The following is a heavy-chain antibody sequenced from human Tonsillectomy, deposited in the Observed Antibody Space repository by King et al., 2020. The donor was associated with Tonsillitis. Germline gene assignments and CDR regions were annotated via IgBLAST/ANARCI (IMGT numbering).Heavy chain of an antibody. Sequence: QLQESGPGLVKPSETLSLTCIVSGGTISSSSYYWGWIRQPPGKGLEWIGSMDYSGSTYYNSSLKSRVTISGDTSKNQFSLNLTSVTAADTAVYFCARRGIVPAARDFYYYSMDVWGKGTTVTVSS. D-gene: IGHD2-2*01. CDR1: GGTISSSSYY. CDR2: MDYSGST. J-gene: IGHJ6*03. V-gene: IGHV4-39*01. CDR3: ARRGIVPAARDFYYYSMDV.